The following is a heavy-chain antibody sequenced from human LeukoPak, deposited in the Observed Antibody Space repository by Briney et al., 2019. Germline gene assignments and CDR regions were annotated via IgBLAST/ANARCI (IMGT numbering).Heavy chain of an antibody. CDR1: GFTFTDYP. J-gene: IGHJ3*02. CDR2: IRTSAEGANYA. Sequence: PGGSLRLSCATSGFTFTDYPMNWVRQAPGKGLEWVSNIRTSAEGANYAYYADSVKGRVTISRDDAKNTLYLQMNSLRDDDTAVYYCARASSKQLAGYLPDGFDIWGQGTMVTVSS. CDR3: ARASSKQLAGYLPDGFDI. D-gene: IGHD3-9*01. V-gene: IGHV3-48*02.